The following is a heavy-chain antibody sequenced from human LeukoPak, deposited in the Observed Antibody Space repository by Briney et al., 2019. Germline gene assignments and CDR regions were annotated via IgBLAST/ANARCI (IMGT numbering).Heavy chain of an antibody. J-gene: IGHJ5*02. CDR2: IYYSGST. CDR1: GYSISSGYY. CDR3: ARQGIAVGRAFDP. V-gene: IGHV4-38-2*02. Sequence: SETLSLTCTVSGYSISSGYYWGWIRQPPGKGLEWIGSIYYSGSTYYNPSLKSRVTISVDTSKNQFSLKLSSVTAADTAVYYCARQGIAVGRAFDPWGQGTLVTVSS. D-gene: IGHD6-19*01.